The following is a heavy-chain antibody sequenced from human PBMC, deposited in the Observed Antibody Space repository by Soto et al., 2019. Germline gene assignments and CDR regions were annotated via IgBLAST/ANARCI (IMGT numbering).Heavy chain of an antibody. CDR1: GFTFSNYW. J-gene: IGHJ4*02. V-gene: IGHV3-74*01. CDR2: INSDGIST. CDR3: ARSGSYPHFDY. D-gene: IGHD1-26*01. Sequence: EVQLVESGGGLVQPGRSLRLSCAASGFTFSNYWMHWARQAPGKGLVWVSRINSDGISTSYSDSVKGRFTISRDNGKNTLYLQMNSLRAEDTAVYYCARSGSYPHFDYWGQGTLVTVSS.